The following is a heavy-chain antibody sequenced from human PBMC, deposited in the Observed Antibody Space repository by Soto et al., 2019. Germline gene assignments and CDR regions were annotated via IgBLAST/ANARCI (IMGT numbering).Heavy chain of an antibody. CDR3: ARDRRSYSDYFDY. D-gene: IGHD1-26*01. Sequence: QVQLQQWGAGLLKPSETLSLTCAVYGESFSGYYWTWIRQPPGKGLEWIGEINHSGTPNYNTSLKSRVTISVDTSKNQFSLKLSSVTAADTAVYYCARDRRSYSDYFDYWGQGTLVTVSS. CDR2: INHSGTP. CDR1: GESFSGYY. J-gene: IGHJ4*02. V-gene: IGHV4-34*01.